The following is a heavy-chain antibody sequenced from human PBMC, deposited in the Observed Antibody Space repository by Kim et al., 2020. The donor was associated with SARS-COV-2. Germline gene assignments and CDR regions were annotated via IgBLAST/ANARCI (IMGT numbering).Heavy chain of an antibody. J-gene: IGHJ3*02. Sequence: YNNPSPQSRVTKSVDRSKNQFSLKVSSVTAADMAVYYCARDRESRDAFDIWGQGTMVTVSS. CDR3: ARDRESRDAFDI. V-gene: IGHV4-30-2*01. D-gene: IGHD3-10*01.